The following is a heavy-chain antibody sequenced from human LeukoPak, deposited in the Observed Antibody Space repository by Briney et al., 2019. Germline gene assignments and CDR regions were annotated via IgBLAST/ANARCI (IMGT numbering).Heavy chain of an antibody. CDR1: GFTFTTYW. Sequence: PGGSLRLSCAASGFTFTTYWMHWVRHAPGKGLVWVSRINSAGSTTTYADSVQGRFTISRDNAKNTLYLQMNSLRAEDTAVYYCARGGAYSSGPFDYWGQGTLATVSS. CDR3: ARGGAYSSGPFDY. J-gene: IGHJ4*02. V-gene: IGHV3-74*01. D-gene: IGHD6-25*01. CDR2: INSAGSTT.